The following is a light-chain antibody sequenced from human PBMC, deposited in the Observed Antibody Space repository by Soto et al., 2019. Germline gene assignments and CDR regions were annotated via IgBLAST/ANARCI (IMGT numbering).Light chain of an antibody. V-gene: IGKV2-30*01. CDR3: MQGTHWPPYT. CDR1: QSLVDSHGDTY. Sequence: DVVMTQSPLSLPVTLGQPASISCRSSQSLVDSHGDTYLNWLQQRPGQSPRRLIYKVSNRDSGVQDRFSGSGSGTDFTLKISRVEAEDVGVYYCMQGTHWPPYTFGQGTKLEIK. J-gene: IGKJ2*01. CDR2: KVS.